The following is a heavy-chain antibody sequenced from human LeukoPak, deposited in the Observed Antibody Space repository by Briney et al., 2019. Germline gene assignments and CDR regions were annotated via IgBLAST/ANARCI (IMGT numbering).Heavy chain of an antibody. CDR2: IYDSGST. V-gene: IGHV4-59*01. J-gene: IGHJ2*01. CDR3: ARGASRPYWYFDL. CDR1: GGSMTNLY. Sequence: SETLSLTCSVSGGSMTNLYWTWIRQPPGKGLEWIGDIYDSGSTRYNTSLESRVTISVDTSKNQFSLKLSSVTAADTAMYYCARGASRPYWYFDLWGRGTLVTVSS.